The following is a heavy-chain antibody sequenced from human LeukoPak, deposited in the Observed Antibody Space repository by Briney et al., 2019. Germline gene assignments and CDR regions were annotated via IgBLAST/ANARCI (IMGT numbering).Heavy chain of an antibody. CDR2: ISSSSSYI. J-gene: IGHJ5*02. Sequence: GGSLRLSCAASGFTFSSYSMTWVRQAPGKGLEWVSSISSSSSYIYYADSVKGRFTISRDNAKNSLYLQMNSLRAEDTAVYYCASFRPTVAGFDPWGQGTLVTVSS. V-gene: IGHV3-21*01. CDR1: GFTFSSYS. D-gene: IGHD4-11*01. CDR3: ASFRPTVAGFDP.